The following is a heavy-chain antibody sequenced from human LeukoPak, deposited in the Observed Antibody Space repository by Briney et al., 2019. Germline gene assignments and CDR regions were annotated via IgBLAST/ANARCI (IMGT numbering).Heavy chain of an antibody. J-gene: IGHJ4*02. CDR2: IYYSGST. CDR3: ARDSRYSYGHGLFDY. Sequence: PSETLSLTCTVSGGSISSSSYYWGWIRQPPGKGLEWIGSIYYSGSTYYNPSLKSRVTISVDTSKNQFSLKLSSVTAANTAVYYCARDSRYSYGHGLFDYWGQGTLVTVSS. V-gene: IGHV4-39*07. D-gene: IGHD5-18*01. CDR1: GGSISSSSYY.